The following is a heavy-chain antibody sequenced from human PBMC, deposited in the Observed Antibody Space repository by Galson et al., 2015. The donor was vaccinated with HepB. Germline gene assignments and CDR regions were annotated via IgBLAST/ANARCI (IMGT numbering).Heavy chain of an antibody. CDR2: IYPGSSDT. V-gene: IGHV5-51*01. J-gene: IGHJ4*02. D-gene: IGHD2-8*02. CDR3: AGHTRDTGVRDLDY. CDR1: GYSFTNYW. Sequence: QSGAEVKEPGESLKISCKGSGYSFTNYWIGWVRQMPGNGLEWMGIIYPGSSDTKYSPCFQGQVTMSADKSISTAYLQWSSLKASDTAMYYCAGHTRDTGVRDLDYSGQGTLVTVFS.